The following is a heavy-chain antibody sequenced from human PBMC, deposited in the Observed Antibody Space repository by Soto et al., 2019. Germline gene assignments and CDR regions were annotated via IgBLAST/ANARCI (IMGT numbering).Heavy chain of an antibody. V-gene: IGHV3-72*01. J-gene: IGHJ4*01. CDR1: GFTFSDHY. Sequence: EVQLVESGGGLVQPGGSQRLSCVASGFTFSDHYKDWVRQAPGKGLEWVGRIRNKANSYTTDYAASVKGRFTISRDDSKDSLYLQMNSLKTEDTAIYYCASVSGKGAYFDYWGHGTLATVSS. CDR2: IRNKANSYTT. CDR3: ASVSGKGAYFDY. D-gene: IGHD1-26*01.